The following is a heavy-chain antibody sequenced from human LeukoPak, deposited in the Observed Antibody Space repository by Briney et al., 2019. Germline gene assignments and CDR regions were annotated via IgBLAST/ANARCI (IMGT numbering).Heavy chain of an antibody. Sequence: ASVKVSCKASGCILINYYIHWVQQAPGQGLERMGIINPSGGSTGYAQKFQGRVTMTRDTSTRIVYMELSSLRSEDTAVYYCASPHYYDSSGYYSHFDYWGQGTLVTVSS. D-gene: IGHD3-22*01. V-gene: IGHV1-46*01. CDR1: GCILINYY. CDR3: ASPHYYDSSGYYSHFDY. CDR2: INPSGGST. J-gene: IGHJ4*02.